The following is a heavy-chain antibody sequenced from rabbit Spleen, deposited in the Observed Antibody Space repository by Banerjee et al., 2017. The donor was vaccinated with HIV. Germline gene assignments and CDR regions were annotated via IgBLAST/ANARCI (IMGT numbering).Heavy chain of an antibody. CDR1: RIDLMSIAM. D-gene: IGHD1-1*01. CDR2: ISTGSSGST. V-gene: IGHV1S45*01. Sequence: QEQLKETGGGLVQPGGSLTLSCKASRIDLMSIAMSWVRQAPGKGLEWIGCISTGSSGSTYYASWAKGRFTISKTSSTTVTLQMASLTDADTATYFCAKSDTNEFRTAFGLWGPGTLVTVS. J-gene: IGHJ6*01. CDR3: AKSDTNEFRTAFGL.